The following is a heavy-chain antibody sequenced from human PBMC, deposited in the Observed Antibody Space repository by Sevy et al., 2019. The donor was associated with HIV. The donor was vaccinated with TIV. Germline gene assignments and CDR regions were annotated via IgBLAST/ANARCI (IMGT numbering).Heavy chain of an antibody. CDR1: GGSFSGYY. CDR3: AREGYYGSGSYS. Sequence: SENLSLTCAVYGGSFSGYYWSWIRQPPGKGLEWIGEINHSGSTNYNPSLKSRVTISVDTSKNQFSLQLSSVTAADTAVYYCAREGYYGSGSYSWGQGTLVTVSS. V-gene: IGHV4-34*01. J-gene: IGHJ4*02. CDR2: INHSGST. D-gene: IGHD3-10*01.